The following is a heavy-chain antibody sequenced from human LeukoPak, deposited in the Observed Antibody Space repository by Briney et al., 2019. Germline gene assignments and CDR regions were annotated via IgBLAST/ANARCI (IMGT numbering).Heavy chain of an antibody. Sequence: GASVKVSCKASGYTFTGYYMHWVRQAPGQGLEWMGWINPNSGGTNYAQKFQGRVTMTRDTSISTAYMELSRLRSDDTAVYYCARERLVTMVRGVIPFSYWGQGTLVTVSS. J-gene: IGHJ4*02. CDR3: ARERLVTMVRGVIPFSY. D-gene: IGHD3-10*01. V-gene: IGHV1-2*02. CDR2: INPNSGGT. CDR1: GYTFTGYY.